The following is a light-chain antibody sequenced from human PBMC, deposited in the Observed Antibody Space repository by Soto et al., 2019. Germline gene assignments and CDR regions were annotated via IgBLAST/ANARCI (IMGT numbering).Light chain of an antibody. J-gene: IGKJ5*01. CDR2: WAS. V-gene: IGKV4-1*01. Sequence: DIVMTQSPASLAVSLGGRATINCKSSQSVLYSSNNKNYLAWYQQKPGQPPKLLIYWASTRESGVPDRFSGSGSGTNFTLTISSLQAEDVAVYYCQQYYSTPITCGQGTRLEIK. CDR1: QSVLYSSNNKNY. CDR3: QQYYSTPIT.